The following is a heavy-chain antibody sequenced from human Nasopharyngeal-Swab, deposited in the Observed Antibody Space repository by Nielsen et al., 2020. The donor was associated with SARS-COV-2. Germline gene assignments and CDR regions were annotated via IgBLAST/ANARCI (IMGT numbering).Heavy chain of an antibody. V-gene: IGHV3-53*01. J-gene: IGHJ6*04. CDR2: IYSGGRT. CDR3: AKGCAEYGSSWCPPLDV. Sequence: WIRQPPGKGLEWVSIIYSGGRTFYADSVKGRFTISRDNSKNTLYLQMDSLRAEDTALYHCAKGCAEYGSSWCPPLDVWGKGTTVTVSS. D-gene: IGHD2-2*01.